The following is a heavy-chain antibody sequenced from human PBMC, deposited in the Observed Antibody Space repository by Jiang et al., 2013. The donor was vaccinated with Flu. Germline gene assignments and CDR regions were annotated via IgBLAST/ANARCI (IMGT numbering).Heavy chain of an antibody. J-gene: IGHJ4*02. Sequence: SGPGLVKPSGTLSLTCAVSGASISTARWWTWVRQPPGKGLEWIGEIYHNGNTNYNSSLQSRVTMSLDRSTNQFSLELTSVTAADTAVYYCATKMWEGSSWNPSYYFDYWGQGTLVTVSS. CDR3: ATKMWEGSSWNPSYYFDY. CDR2: IYHNGNT. CDR1: GASISTARW. D-gene: IGHD6-13*01. V-gene: IGHV4-4*02.